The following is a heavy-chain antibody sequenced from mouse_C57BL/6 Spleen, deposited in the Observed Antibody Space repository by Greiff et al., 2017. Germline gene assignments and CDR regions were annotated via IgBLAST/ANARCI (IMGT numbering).Heavy chain of an antibody. CDR1: GYTFTSYW. J-gene: IGHJ4*01. D-gene: IGHD2-3*01. V-gene: IGHV1-72*01. Sequence: QVQLQQPGAELVKPGASVKLSCKASGYTFTSYWMHWVKQRPGRGLEWIGGIDPNSGGTKYNEKFKSKATLTVDKPSSTAYMQLSSLTSEDSAVYDCATGRLYGYYVHYAMDYWGQGTSVTVSS. CDR3: ATGRLYGYYVHYAMDY. CDR2: IDPNSGGT.